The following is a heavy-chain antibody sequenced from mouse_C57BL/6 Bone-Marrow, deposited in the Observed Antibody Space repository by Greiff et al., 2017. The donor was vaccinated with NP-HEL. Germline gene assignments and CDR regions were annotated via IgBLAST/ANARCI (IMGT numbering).Heavy chain of an antibody. J-gene: IGHJ1*03. CDR3: ARDRRGNYVWYFDV. Sequence: EVQGVESGGGLVKPGGSLKLSCAASGFTFSSYAMSWVRQTPEKRLEWVATISDGGSYTYYPDNVKGRFTISRDNAKNNLYLQRSHLKSEDTAMYYCARDRRGNYVWYFDVWGTGTTVTVSS. CDR2: ISDGGSYT. CDR1: GFTFSSYA. V-gene: IGHV5-4*01. D-gene: IGHD2-1*01.